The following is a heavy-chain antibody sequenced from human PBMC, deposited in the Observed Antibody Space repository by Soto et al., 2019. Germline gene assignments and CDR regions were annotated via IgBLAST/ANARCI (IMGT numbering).Heavy chain of an antibody. CDR3: ARSPDCSSTSCYARPLTY. D-gene: IGHD2-2*01. J-gene: IGHJ4*02. Sequence: ASVKVSSKASGYTFTSYAMHWVRQAPGQRLEWMGWINAGNGNTKYSQKFQGRVTITRDTSASTAYMELSSLRSEDTAVYYCARSPDCSSTSCYARPLTYWGQGTLVTVSS. CDR2: INAGNGNT. V-gene: IGHV1-3*01. CDR1: GYTFTSYA.